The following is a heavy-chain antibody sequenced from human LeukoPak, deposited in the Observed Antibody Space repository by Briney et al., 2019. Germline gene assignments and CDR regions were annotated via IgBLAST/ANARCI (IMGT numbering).Heavy chain of an antibody. V-gene: IGHV3-30*02. CDR1: GFTFSSYG. D-gene: IGHD2-2*01. Sequence: PGGSLRLSCAASGFTFSSYGMHWVRQAPGKGLEWVAFIRYDGSNKYYADSVKGRFTISRDNAKNSLYLQMNSLRAEDTAVYYCARSPYCSSTSCYFDYWGQGTLVTVSS. J-gene: IGHJ4*02. CDR3: ARSPYCSSTSCYFDY. CDR2: IRYDGSNK.